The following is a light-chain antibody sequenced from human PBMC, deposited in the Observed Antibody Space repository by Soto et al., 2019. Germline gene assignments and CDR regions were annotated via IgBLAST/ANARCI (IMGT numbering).Light chain of an antibody. CDR3: QSYGTSLSGLYV. V-gene: IGLV1-40*01. CDR2: DSN. Sequence: QSVLTQPPSVSGAPGQRVTISCTGSSSNIGAGMDVHWYRQLPGAAPKFLISDSNHRPSGVPDRFSVSKSGASASLAITGLRAEDEGDYFCQSYGTSLSGLYVFGTGTKLTVL. J-gene: IGLJ1*01. CDR1: SSNIGAGMD.